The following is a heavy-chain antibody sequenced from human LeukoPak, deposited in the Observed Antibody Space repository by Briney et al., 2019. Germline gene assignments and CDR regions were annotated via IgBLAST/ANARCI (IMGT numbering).Heavy chain of an antibody. CDR3: VKGSGTNDYGMDT. CDR1: GFAFNGCA. J-gene: IGHJ6*02. Sequence: GRSLRLSCVGSGFAFNGCAMHWVRQAPGKGLEWVAVIVYDGSLQYYTESVKGRFTISRDNSKNTLFLQMNSLRAEDTAVYYCVKGSGTNDYGMDTWGQGTTVTVSS. V-gene: IGHV3-30*18. CDR2: IVYDGSLQ. D-gene: IGHD3-10*01.